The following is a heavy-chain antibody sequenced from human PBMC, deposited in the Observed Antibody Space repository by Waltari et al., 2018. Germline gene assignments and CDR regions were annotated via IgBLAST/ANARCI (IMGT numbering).Heavy chain of an antibody. V-gene: IGHV3-48*04. CDR1: GFTFSDFS. CDR2: IYSTGSTI. Sequence: EVQLVESGGGLVQPGGSLRLSCAASGFTFSDFSMNWVRQAPGKGLEWVSYIYSTGSTIYYADSVKGRFTISRDNAQNSLYLQMNSLRADDMAVYYCARGYRKAFDIWGQGTMVTVS. CDR3: ARGYRKAFDI. D-gene: IGHD5-12*01. J-gene: IGHJ3*02.